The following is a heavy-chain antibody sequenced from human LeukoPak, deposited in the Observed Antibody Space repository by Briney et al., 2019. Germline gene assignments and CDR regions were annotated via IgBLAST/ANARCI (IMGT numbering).Heavy chain of an antibody. CDR2: IHQDGSDK. CDR1: GLTFSSYW. CDR3: ARGSAGSSGYSWFVP. D-gene: IGHD3-22*01. J-gene: IGHJ5*02. Sequence: GGCLRLACAVSGLTFSSYWIRSVRPAPGKGLGWVASIHQDGSDKSYVDCVKGRVTISRDNAKNSLYLQMGSLRAEDTAVYYCARGSAGSSGYSWFVPWGQGTLVTVSS. V-gene: IGHV3-7*01.